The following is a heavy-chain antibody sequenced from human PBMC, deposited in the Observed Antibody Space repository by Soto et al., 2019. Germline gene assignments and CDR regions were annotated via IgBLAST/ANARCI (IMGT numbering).Heavy chain of an antibody. CDR3: ARRAGQGVYYMDV. D-gene: IGHD3-16*01. Sequence: QVQLVQSGAEVKKPGASVNVSCKASGYTFTSYGISWVRQAPGQGLEWMGWISTYNGNTNSAQSLQGRVTMTADTYTSTAYMELRSLRSDDTAVYYCARRAGQGVYYMDVWGKGTTVTVSS. J-gene: IGHJ6*03. CDR2: ISTYNGNT. CDR1: GYTFTSYG. V-gene: IGHV1-18*01.